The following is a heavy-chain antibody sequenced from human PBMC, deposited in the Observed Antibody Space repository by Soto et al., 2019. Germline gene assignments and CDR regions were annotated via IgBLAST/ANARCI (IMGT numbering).Heavy chain of an antibody. J-gene: IGHJ4*02. CDR3: ATVGDYYDSSGYYEY. CDR2: INAGNGNT. Sequence: ASVTVSCTASGYTLNTYSLHWVRQAKRQRLEWMGWINAGNGNTKYSQKFQGRVTMTEDTSTDTAYMELSSLRSEDTAVYYCATVGDYYDSSGYYEYWGQGTLVTVSS. D-gene: IGHD3-22*01. V-gene: IGHV1-3*01. CDR1: GYTLNTYS.